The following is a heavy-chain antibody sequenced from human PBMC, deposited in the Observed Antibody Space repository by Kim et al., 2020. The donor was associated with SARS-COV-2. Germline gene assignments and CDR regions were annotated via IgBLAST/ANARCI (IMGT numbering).Heavy chain of an antibody. CDR2: ISWDGCST. D-gene: IGHD1-1*01. J-gene: IGHJ5*02. V-gene: IGHV3-43*01. CDR1: GFTFDDYT. Sequence: GGSLRLSCAASGFTFDDYTMHWVRQAPGKGLEWVSLISWDGCSTYYEDSVKGRFTISRDDSKNSLYLQMNSLRTEDTALYYCAKARAYNWLLDPWGQGTLVTVSS. CDR3: AKARAYNWLLDP.